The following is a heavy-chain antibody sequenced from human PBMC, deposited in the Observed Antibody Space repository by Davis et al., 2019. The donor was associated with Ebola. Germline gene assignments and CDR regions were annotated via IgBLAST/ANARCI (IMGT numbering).Heavy chain of an antibody. J-gene: IGHJ6*04. V-gene: IGHV6-1*01. CDR2: TYYSSKWYN. D-gene: IGHD3-10*01. CDR3: ARGWLRRGLDA. Sequence: PSETLSLTCAISGDSVSGKNGAWNWIRQSPSRGLEWLGRTYYSSKWYNDYAVSVKSRITINPDTSKNQFSLHLNSVTPEDTALYFCARGWLRRGLDAWGEGTAVTVSS. CDR1: GDSVSGKNGA.